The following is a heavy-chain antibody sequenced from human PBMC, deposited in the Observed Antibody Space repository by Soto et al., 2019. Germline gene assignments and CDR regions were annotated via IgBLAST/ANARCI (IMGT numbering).Heavy chain of an antibody. J-gene: IGHJ4*02. D-gene: IGHD6-19*01. CDR2: ISAYTGNT. CDR1: GYTFTSYG. CDR3: ARVLGIAVAGTPGAPDY. V-gene: IGHV1-18*01. Sequence: QVQLVQSGAEVKKPGASVKVSCKASGYTFTSYGISWVRQAPGQGLEWMGWISAYTGNTNYAQKLQGRGTMTTDTSTSTAYMERRSLRSDDTAVYYCARVLGIAVAGTPGAPDYWGQGTLVTVSS.